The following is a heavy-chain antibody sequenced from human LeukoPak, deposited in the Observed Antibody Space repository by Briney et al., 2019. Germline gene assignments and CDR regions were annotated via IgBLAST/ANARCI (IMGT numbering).Heavy chain of an antibody. CDR3: ARYGNYTFDY. V-gene: IGHV4-34*01. Sequence: SETLSLTCAVYGGSFSGYYWSWIRQPPGKGLEWIGEINHSGSTNYNPSLKSRVTISVDTSKNQFSLKLSSVTAADTAVYCCARYGNYTFDYWGQGTLVTVSS. CDR2: INHSGST. D-gene: IGHD4-11*01. J-gene: IGHJ4*02. CDR1: GGSFSGYY.